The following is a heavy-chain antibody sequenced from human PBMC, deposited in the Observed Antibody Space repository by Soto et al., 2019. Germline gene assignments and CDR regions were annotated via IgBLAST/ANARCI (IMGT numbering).Heavy chain of an antibody. J-gene: IGHJ4*02. D-gene: IGHD3-10*01. CDR1: GFTFISSV. CDR3: ARGQYYYGSGSYSNYFDY. Sequence: ASVKDSCMASGFTFISSVIHCVRPARGQRLEWIGWIKRNSGGTNYAQKFQGGVTMTRDTSISTAYMELSRLRSDDTAVYYCARGQYYYGSGSYSNYFDYWGQGTPVTVSS. V-gene: IGHV1-2*02. CDR2: IKRNSGGT.